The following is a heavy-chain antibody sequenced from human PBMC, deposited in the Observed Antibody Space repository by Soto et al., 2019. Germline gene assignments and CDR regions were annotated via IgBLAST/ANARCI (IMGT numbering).Heavy chain of an antibody. D-gene: IGHD3-10*01. CDR2: IDNNGGT. V-gene: IGHV4-59*08. CDR3: VRQGFGALHGLVDV. CDR1: GDSVSSYK. Sequence: SDTLSLTCTVSGDSVSSYKWSWIRQTPGKGLEWIGYIDNNGGTSYNPSLRSRVTMSVDTSTKQFSLRLNSVTAADTAVYYGVRQGFGALHGLVDVWGQGTTVTVSS. J-gene: IGHJ6*02.